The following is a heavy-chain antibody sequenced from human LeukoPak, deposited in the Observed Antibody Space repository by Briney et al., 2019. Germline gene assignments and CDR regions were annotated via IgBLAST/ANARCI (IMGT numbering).Heavy chain of an antibody. CDR1: GFTVSSNY. CDR3: AREIQGSSWYRGMGYFDY. CDR2: IYSDGTT. Sequence: QPGGSLRLSCAASGFTVSSNYMTWVRQAPGKGLEWVSIIYSDGTTYYADSVKGRFSISRDNSKNTLYLQMNSLRAEDTAVYYCAREIQGSSWYRGMGYFDYWGQGTLVTVSS. D-gene: IGHD6-13*01. J-gene: IGHJ4*02. V-gene: IGHV3-53*01.